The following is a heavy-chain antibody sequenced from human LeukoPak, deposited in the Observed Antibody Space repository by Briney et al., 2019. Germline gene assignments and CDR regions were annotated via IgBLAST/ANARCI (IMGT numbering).Heavy chain of an antibody. Sequence: GGSLRLSCAASGFTFRNCWMNWVRQAPGRGLEWVANVKQDGGETHYVDSVIGRFTISRDNAKNLLYLEMNSLRGEDTAVYYCASDPDSTIWPQYFQHWGQGALVTVSS. CDR2: VKQDGGET. CDR1: GFTFRNCW. J-gene: IGHJ1*01. CDR3: ASDPDSTIWPQYFQH. V-gene: IGHV3-7*04. D-gene: IGHD5-18*01.